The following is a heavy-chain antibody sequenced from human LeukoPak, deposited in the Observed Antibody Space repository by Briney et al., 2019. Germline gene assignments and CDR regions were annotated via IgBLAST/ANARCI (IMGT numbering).Heavy chain of an antibody. CDR3: ARYRDHGNYVPSVYYYGMDV. CDR1: GGTFSSYA. CDR2: IIPIFGTA. Sequence: SVKVSRKASGGTFSSYAISWVRQAPGQGLEWMGGIIPIFGTANYAQKFQGRVTITADESTSTAYMELSSLRSEDTAVYYCARYRDHGNYVPSVYYYGMDVWGQGTTVPSP. J-gene: IGHJ6*02. V-gene: IGHV1-69*13. D-gene: IGHD4-17*01.